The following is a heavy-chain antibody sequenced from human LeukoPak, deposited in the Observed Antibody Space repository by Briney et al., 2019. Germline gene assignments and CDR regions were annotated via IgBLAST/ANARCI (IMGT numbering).Heavy chain of an antibody. J-gene: IGHJ5*02. Sequence: GGSLRLSCAASGFTFSSYSMNWVRQAPGKGLEWVSYISSSSSSTIYYADSVKGRFTISRDNAKNSLYLQMNSLRAEDTAVYYCARDRYVWGSYATFGWFDPWGQGTLVTVSS. CDR3: ARDRYVWGSYATFGWFDP. CDR2: ISSSSSSTI. CDR1: GFTFSSYS. V-gene: IGHV3-48*01. D-gene: IGHD3-16*01.